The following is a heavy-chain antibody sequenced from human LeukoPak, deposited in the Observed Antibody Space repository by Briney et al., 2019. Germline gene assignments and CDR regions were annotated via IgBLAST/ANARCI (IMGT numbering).Heavy chain of an antibody. V-gene: IGHV5-51*01. Sequence: GESLKISCKGSGYSINNYWIGWVRQMPGKGLEWMGIIYPADSDIRYSPSFQGRVTISADKSISTAYLQWSSLKASDTAMYYCARQEYCSGGSYYTWFDPWGQGTLVTVSS. D-gene: IGHD2-15*01. J-gene: IGHJ5*02. CDR2: IYPADSDI. CDR1: GYSINNYW. CDR3: ARQEYCSGGSYYTWFDP.